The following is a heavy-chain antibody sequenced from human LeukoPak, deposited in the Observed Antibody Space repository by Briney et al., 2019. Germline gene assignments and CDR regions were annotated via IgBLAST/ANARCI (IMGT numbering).Heavy chain of an antibody. CDR3: ARELMEAFDI. Sequence: SETLSLTCTVSGGSISSYYWSWIRQPPGKGLEWIGYIYYSGSTNYNPSLKSRVTISVDTSKNQFSLKPSSVTAADTAVYYCARELMEAFDIWGQGTMVTVSS. CDR2: IYYSGST. D-gene: IGHD2-8*01. CDR1: GGSISSYY. V-gene: IGHV4-59*01. J-gene: IGHJ3*02.